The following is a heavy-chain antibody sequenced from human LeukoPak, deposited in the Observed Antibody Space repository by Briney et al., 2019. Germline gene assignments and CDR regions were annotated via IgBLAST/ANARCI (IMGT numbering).Heavy chain of an antibody. Sequence: PPQSLSLTSTVSGASLSIYYWSWIRQPPGKGLEWIGYVYSTGGTSGRTNYIPSLRSRVTISVDTSKNQFSLKLSSVTAADTAVYDCARYRAFDIWGQGTMVTVSS. CDR2: VYSTGGT. CDR3: ARYRAFDI. CDR1: GASLSIYY. J-gene: IGHJ3*02. V-gene: IGHV4-59*01.